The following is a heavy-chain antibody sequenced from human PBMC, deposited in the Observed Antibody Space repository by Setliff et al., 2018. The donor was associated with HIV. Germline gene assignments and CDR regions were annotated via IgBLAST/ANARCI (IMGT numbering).Heavy chain of an antibody. V-gene: IGHV4-59*01. CDR2: IYYTGSA. CDR1: GGSINSYY. J-gene: IGHJ3*01. D-gene: IGHD2-2*01. Sequence: SETLSLTCNVSGGSINSYYWSRIRQPPGKPLQWIGYIYYTGSAIYNPSLDSRVTMPLDTSNRQFSLNLRSVTAADTAIYFCASAQYCAGCYGPHGAFDVWGPGSTVTVSS. CDR3: ASAQYCAGCYGPHGAFDV.